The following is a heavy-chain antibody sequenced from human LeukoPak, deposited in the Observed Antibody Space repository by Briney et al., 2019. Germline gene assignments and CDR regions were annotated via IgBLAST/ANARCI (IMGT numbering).Heavy chain of an antibody. V-gene: IGHV3-30-3*01. CDR1: AFSFNSYA. Sequence: GGSLRLSCAASAFSFNSYAMHWVRQAPGKGLEWVAVVSYDETNKLYADSVKGRFTISRDNSKSTLYLQMDSLRAEDTAIYYCARRRKVGREDDAVDIWGQGTMVTVAS. CDR2: VSYDETNK. J-gene: IGHJ3*02. D-gene: IGHD1-14*01. CDR3: ARRRKVGREDDAVDI.